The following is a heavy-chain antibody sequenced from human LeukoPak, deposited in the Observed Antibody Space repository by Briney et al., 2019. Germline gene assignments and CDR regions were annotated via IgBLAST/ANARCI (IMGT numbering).Heavy chain of an antibody. J-gene: IGHJ4*02. V-gene: IGHV3-23*01. D-gene: IGHD1-26*01. CDR3: ATESGTYSGTCFDY. Sequence: GGSLRLSCAASGFTFSSYAMSWVRQAPGKGLEWVSAISGSGGSTYYADSVKGRSTISRDNAKNSLYLQMNSLRAEDTAVYYCATESGTYSGTCFDYWGQGNLVTVSS. CDR1: GFTFSSYA. CDR2: ISGSGGST.